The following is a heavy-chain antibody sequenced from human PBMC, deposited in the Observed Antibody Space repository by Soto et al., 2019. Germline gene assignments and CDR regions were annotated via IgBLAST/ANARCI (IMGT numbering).Heavy chain of an antibody. V-gene: IGHV3-33*01. CDR1: GLTFSSYG. CDR3: ARDLSSSGWYLLLY. D-gene: IGHD6-19*01. J-gene: IGHJ4*02. CDR2: IWYDGSNK. Sequence: QVQLVESGGGVVQPVRSLRLSCAASGLTFSSYGMHWVRQAPGKGLEWVAVIWYDGSNKYYADSVKGRFTISRDNSKNTLYLQMNSLRAEDTAVYYCARDLSSSGWYLLLYWGQGTLVTVSS.